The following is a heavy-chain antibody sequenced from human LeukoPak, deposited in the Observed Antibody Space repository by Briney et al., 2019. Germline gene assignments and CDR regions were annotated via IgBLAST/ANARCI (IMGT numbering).Heavy chain of an antibody. J-gene: IGHJ4*02. CDR1: GYTFTGYY. CDR3: ARVLRYDDSSGYYAY. V-gene: IGHV1-2*02. CDR2: XNPNSGGT. D-gene: IGHD3-22*01. Sequence: ASVKVSCKASGYTFTGYYMHWVRQAPGQGLEWMGXXNPNSGGTNYAQTLQGRVTMTRDTSISIVYMELSGLRTDDTAVYYCARVLRYDDSSGYYAYWGQGALVTVSS.